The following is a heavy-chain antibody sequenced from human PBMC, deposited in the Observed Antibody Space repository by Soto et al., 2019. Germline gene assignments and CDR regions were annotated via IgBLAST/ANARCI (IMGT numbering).Heavy chain of an antibody. Sequence: QVQLVESGGGVVQPGRSLRLSCIGSGFTFSQYAIHWVRQAPGKGLEWVAVTSYDGNKKDYADSVKGRFTISRDNSKNTLYLQMNSLIPDDTAVYYCARDPAYQAQYGMDVWGQGTTVTVSS. CDR1: GFTFSQYA. V-gene: IGHV3-30-3*01. CDR3: ARDPAYQAQYGMDV. J-gene: IGHJ6*02. CDR2: TSYDGNKK. D-gene: IGHD2-2*01.